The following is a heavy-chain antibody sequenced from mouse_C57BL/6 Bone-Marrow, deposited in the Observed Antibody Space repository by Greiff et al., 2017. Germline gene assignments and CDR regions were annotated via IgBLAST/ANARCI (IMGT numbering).Heavy chain of an antibody. J-gene: IGHJ4*01. V-gene: IGHV5-16*01. D-gene: IGHD2-5*01. CDR1: GFTFSDYY. CDR2: INYDGSST. CDR3: ARGSNYGYAMDY. Sequence: DVKLVESEGGLVQPGSSMKLSCTASGFTFSDYYMAWVRQVPEKGLEWVANINYDGSSTYYLDSLKSRFIISRDNAKNILYLQMSSLKSEDTATYYCARGSNYGYAMDYWGQGTSVTVSS.